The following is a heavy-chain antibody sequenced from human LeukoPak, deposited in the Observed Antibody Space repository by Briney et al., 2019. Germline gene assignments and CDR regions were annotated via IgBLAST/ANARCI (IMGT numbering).Heavy chain of an antibody. CDR1: GGSFSGYY. CDR2: INHSGST. V-gene: IGHV4-34*01. Sequence: PSETLSLTRAVYGGSFSGYYWRWIRQPPGKGLEWIGEINHSGSTNYNPSLKSRVTISVDTSKNQFSLKLSSVTAADTAVYYCARAPYYSAYYYYYYMDVWGKGTTVTVSS. J-gene: IGHJ6*03. CDR3: ARAPYYSAYYYYYYMDV. D-gene: IGHD3-10*01.